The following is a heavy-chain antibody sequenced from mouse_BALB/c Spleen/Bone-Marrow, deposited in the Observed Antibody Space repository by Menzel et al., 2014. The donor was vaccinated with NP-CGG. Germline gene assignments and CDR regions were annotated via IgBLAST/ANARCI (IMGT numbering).Heavy chain of an antibody. CDR3: AFGNYDFDY. Sequence: VQGVESGAELVRPGSSVKISCKASGYAFSSYWMNWVKQRPGQGLEWIGQIYPGDGDTNYSGKFKGKATLTADEPSSTAYMQLSSLTSEDSAVYFCAFGNYDFDYWGQGTTLTVSS. J-gene: IGHJ2*01. CDR2: IYPGDGDT. V-gene: IGHV1-80*01. D-gene: IGHD2-1*01. CDR1: GYAFSSYW.